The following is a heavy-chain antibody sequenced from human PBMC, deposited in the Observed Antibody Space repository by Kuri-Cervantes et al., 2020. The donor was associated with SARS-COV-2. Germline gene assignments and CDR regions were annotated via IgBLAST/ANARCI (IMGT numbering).Heavy chain of an antibody. Sequence: SGPTLVKPTQTLTLTCTFSGFSLSTSGVGVGWIRQPPGKALEWLALIYWNDDKRYSPSLKSRLTITKDTSKNQVVLTMTNMDPVDTATYYCASIAARRVSYYYYGMDVWGQGTTATVSS. J-gene: IGHJ6*02. CDR1: GFSLSTSGVG. CDR3: ASIAARRVSYYYYGMDV. CDR2: IYWNDDK. D-gene: IGHD6-6*01. V-gene: IGHV2-5*01.